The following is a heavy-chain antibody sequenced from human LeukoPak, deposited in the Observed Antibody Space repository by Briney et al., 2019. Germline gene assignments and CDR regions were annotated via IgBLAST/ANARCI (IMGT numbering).Heavy chain of an antibody. CDR3: AKDRAAEQQLVNDY. Sequence: GGSLRLSCAASGFTFSTYGVHWVRQAPGKGLEWVAVISYDGSHKYYADSVKGRFTVSRDNSKNTLYLQMNSLRAEDTAVYYCAKDRAAEQQLVNDYWGQGTLVTVSS. J-gene: IGHJ4*02. V-gene: IGHV3-30*18. CDR1: GFTFSTYG. CDR2: ISYDGSHK. D-gene: IGHD6-13*01.